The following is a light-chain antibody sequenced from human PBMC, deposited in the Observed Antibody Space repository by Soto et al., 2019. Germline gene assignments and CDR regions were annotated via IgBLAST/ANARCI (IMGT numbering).Light chain of an antibody. CDR1: SSDVGAYDY. Sequence: QSALTQPASVSGSPGQSIAISCTGTSSDVGAYDYVSWYQQRPGKAPKVIISDVYNRPSGVSNRFSGSKSGNTASLTISGLQAEDEADYYCGSYTTSAAVIFGGGTKLTVL. CDR2: DVY. V-gene: IGLV2-14*01. J-gene: IGLJ2*01. CDR3: GSYTTSAAVI.